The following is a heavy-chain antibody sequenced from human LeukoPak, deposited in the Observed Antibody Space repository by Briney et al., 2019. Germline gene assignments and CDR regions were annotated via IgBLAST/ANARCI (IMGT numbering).Heavy chain of an antibody. CDR3: ARGSSGSSRADY. V-gene: IGHV3-74*01. D-gene: IGHD6-13*01. CDR1: GFTFSSYW. CDR2: INSDGSST. Sequence: GGSLRLSCAASGFTFSSYWMHWVRQAPGKGLVWVPRINSDGSSTTYADSVRGRFTISRDNAKNTLYLQMNSLRVEDTAVYYCARGSSGSSRADYWGQGTLVTVSS. J-gene: IGHJ4*02.